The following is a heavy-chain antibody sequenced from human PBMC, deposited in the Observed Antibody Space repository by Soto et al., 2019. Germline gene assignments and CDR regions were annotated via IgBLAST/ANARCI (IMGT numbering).Heavy chain of an antibody. CDR1: GGSLTKYY. J-gene: IGHJ4*02. Sequence: QVQLQESGPGLVKPSETLSLTCTVSGGSLTKYYWSWIRQPAGKGLEWIGRISTSGNVVSKASFRSRLTTSVDTSKNQFSLRPTSVTAADTAVYYCARDNNDFWSLYPLAFDYWGQGALVTVSS. D-gene: IGHD3-3*01. V-gene: IGHV4-4*07. CDR3: ARDNNDFWSLYPLAFDY. CDR2: ISTSGNV.